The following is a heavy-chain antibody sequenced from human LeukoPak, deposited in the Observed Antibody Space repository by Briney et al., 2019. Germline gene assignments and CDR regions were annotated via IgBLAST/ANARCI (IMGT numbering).Heavy chain of an antibody. CDR2: ISYDGSNK. V-gene: IGHV3-30*18. D-gene: IGHD2-15*01. J-gene: IGHJ6*02. CDR1: GFTFSSYG. CDR3: AKDRAYCSGGSCYSQTLFYYYYYYGMDV. Sequence: PGRSLRLSCAASGFTFSSYGMHWVRQAPGEGLEWVAVISYDGSNKYYADSVKGRFTISRDNSKNTLYLQMNSLRAEDTAVYYCAKDRAYCSGGSCYSQTLFYYYYYYGMDVWGQGTTVTVSS.